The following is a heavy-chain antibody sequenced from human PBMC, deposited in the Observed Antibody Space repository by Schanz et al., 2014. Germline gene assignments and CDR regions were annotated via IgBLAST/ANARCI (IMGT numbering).Heavy chain of an antibody. Sequence: VQLVESGGGVVQPGRSLRLSCAASGFTFSSYAMSWVRQAPGKGLEWVSAISGSGGSTYYADSVKGRFTISRDNSKNTLCLQMNSLRAEDTALYGCARDRRNADLDYWGQGTLVTVSS. D-gene: IGHD1-1*01. CDR3: ARDRRNADLDY. CDR1: GFTFSSYA. V-gene: IGHV3-23*04. J-gene: IGHJ4*01. CDR2: ISGSGGST.